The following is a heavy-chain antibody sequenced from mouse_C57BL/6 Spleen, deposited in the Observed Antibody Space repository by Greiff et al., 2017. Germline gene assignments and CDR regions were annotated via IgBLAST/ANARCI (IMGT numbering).Heavy chain of an antibody. CDR1: GYTFTSYW. D-gene: IGHD2-1*01. J-gene: IGHJ1*03. V-gene: IGHV1-52*01. Sequence: QVQLQQPGAELVRPGSSVKLSCKASGYTFTSYWMHWVKQRPIQGLEWIGNIDPSDSETHYNQKFKDKATLTVDKSSSTAYMQLSSLTSEDSAVYYWARHYGNYGYFEVWGTGTTVTVSS. CDR2: IDPSDSET. CDR3: ARHYGNYGYFEV.